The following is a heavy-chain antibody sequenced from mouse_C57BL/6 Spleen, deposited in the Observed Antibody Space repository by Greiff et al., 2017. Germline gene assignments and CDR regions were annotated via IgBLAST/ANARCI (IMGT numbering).Heavy chain of an antibody. J-gene: IGHJ3*01. D-gene: IGHD2-10*02. Sequence: VKLMQSGAELMKPGASVKLSCKATGYTFTGYWIEWVKQRPGHGLEWIGEILPGSGSTNYNEKFKGKATFTADTSSNTAYMQLSSLTTEDSAIXFCAIFWYGLAWFAYWGQGTLVTVSA. CDR3: AIFWYGLAWFAY. V-gene: IGHV1-9*01. CDR2: ILPGSGST. CDR1: GYTFTGYW.